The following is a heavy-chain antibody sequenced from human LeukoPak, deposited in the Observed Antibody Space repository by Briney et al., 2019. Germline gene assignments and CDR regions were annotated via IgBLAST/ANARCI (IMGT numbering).Heavy chain of an antibody. CDR2: IYTSGST. V-gene: IGHV4-4*07. CDR1: GGFIGTYY. D-gene: IGHD3-3*01. J-gene: IGHJ4*02. Sequence: SETLSLTCTVSGGFIGTYYWSWIRQPAGKGLEWIGRIYTSGSTNYNPSLKSRVTISVDTSKNQFSLKLSSVTAADTAVYYCARFLGVVIGFDYWGQGTLVTVSS. CDR3: ARFLGVVIGFDY.